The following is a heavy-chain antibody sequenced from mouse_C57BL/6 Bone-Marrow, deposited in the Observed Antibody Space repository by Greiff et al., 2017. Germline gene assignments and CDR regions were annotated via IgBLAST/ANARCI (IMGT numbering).Heavy chain of an antibody. V-gene: IGHV1-4*01. CDR3: ARGPSYAMDY. CDR2: INPSSGYT. CDR1: GYTFTSYT. Sequence: QVQLQQSGAELARPGASVKMSCKASGYTFTSYTMHWVKQRPGQGLEWIGYINPSSGYTKYNQKFKDKATLTADKSSSPAYMQLSSLTSEDSAVYYCARGPSYAMDYWGQGTSVTVSS. J-gene: IGHJ4*01.